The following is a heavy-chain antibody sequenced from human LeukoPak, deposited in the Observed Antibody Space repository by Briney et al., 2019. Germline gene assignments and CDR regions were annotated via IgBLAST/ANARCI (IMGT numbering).Heavy chain of an antibody. CDR1: GGSFSGHY. CDR3: ASFDSGSYYFVY. Sequence: SETLSLTCAVYGGSFSGHYWIWIRQPPGKGLEWIGEINHGGGTNYNPSLKSRVTISVDTSKNQFSLKLSSVTAADTAVYYCASFDSGSYYFVYWGQGTLVTVSS. CDR2: INHGGGT. V-gene: IGHV4-34*01. J-gene: IGHJ4*02. D-gene: IGHD1-26*01.